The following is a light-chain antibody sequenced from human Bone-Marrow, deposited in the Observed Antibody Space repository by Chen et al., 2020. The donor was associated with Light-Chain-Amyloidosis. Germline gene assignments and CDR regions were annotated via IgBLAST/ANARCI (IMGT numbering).Light chain of an antibody. V-gene: IGLV2-14*01. J-gene: IGLJ1*01. CDR1: SSDVGGDNH. CDR2: EVT. CDR3: SSYTITNTLV. Sequence: QSALTQPASVSGSPGQSITISCTGTSSDVGGDNHVSWYQQHPDKAPKLMIYEVTNRPSWVPDLFSGSKSDNTASLTISGLQPEDEADYFCSSYTITNTLVFGSGTRVTVL.